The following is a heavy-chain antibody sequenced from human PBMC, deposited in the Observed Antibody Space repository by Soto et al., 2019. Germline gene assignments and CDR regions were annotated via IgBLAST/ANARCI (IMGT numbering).Heavy chain of an antibody. D-gene: IGHD5-12*01. Sequence: ASVKVSCKASGYTFTRYGISWVRQAPGQGLEWMGWISAYNGNTNYAQKLPGRVTITTDTSTSTAYMELRSLRSDDTAVYYCARKEGGYDKDGGYYYYGMDVWGQGTTVTVSS. V-gene: IGHV1-18*01. CDR2: ISAYNGNT. CDR3: ARKEGGYDKDGGYYYYGMDV. J-gene: IGHJ6*02. CDR1: GYTFTRYG.